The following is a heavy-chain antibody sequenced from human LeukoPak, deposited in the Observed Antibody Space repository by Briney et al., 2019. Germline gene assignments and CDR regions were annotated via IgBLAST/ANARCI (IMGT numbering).Heavy chain of an antibody. D-gene: IGHD2-2*01. Sequence: SETLSLTCTVSGGSISSYYWSWIRQPPGKGLEWLGYIYYSGSTNYTPSLKSRVTISVDTSKNQFALKLSSVTAADTAVYYCASLGYCSSTSCLALDYWGQGTLVTVSS. CDR3: ASLGYCSSTSCLALDY. J-gene: IGHJ4*02. CDR1: GGSISSYY. V-gene: IGHV4-59*01. CDR2: IYYSGST.